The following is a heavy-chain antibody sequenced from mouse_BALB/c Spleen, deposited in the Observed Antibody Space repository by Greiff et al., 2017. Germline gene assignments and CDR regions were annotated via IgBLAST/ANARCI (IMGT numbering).Heavy chain of an antibody. J-gene: IGHJ4*01. Sequence: VQLQQSGPELVKPGASVKVSCKASGYAFTSYNMYWVKQSHGKSLEWIGYIDPYNGGTSYNQKFKGKATLTVDKSSSTAYMHLNSLTSEDSAVYYCARPSYDYEGAMDYWGQGTSVTVTS. CDR2: IDPYNGGT. V-gene: IGHV1S135*01. CDR3: ARPSYDYEGAMDY. D-gene: IGHD2-4*01. CDR1: GYAFTSYN.